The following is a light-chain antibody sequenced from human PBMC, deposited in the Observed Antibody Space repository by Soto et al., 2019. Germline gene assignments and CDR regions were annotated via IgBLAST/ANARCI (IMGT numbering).Light chain of an antibody. CDR3: LQHDFYPRT. CDR1: QGIRNQ. V-gene: IGKV1-17*01. CDR2: AAS. Sequence: DMQITQSPSSLSASVGDRVTITCLASQGIRNQLGWYQQKPVKAPKRLIYAASTLQSGVPSRFSGSGSGTEFTLTISSLQPEDFATYYCLQHDFYPRTFGQGTKVDIK. J-gene: IGKJ1*01.